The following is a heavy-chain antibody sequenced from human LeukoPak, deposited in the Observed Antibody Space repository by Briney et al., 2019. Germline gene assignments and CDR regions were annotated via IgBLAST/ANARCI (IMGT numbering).Heavy chain of an antibody. J-gene: IGHJ1*01. CDR3: ATGNYYDSSGYYTFGH. Sequence: GGSLRLSCAASGFTFSRYWMHWVRQAPGKGLVWVSRINGDGSTTSYADSVKGGFTISRDNAKNTLYLQMNSLRGEDTAVYYCATGNYYDSSGYYTFGHWGQGTLVTVSS. CDR2: INGDGSTT. V-gene: IGHV3-74*01. CDR1: GFTFSRYW. D-gene: IGHD3-22*01.